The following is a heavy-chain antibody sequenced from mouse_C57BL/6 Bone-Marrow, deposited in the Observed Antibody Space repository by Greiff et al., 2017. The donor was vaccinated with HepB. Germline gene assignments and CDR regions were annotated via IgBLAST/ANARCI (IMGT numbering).Heavy chain of an antibody. CDR2: IHPNSGST. CDR3: ATGGGYYFDY. J-gene: IGHJ2*01. Sequence: QVQLQQPGAELVKPGASVKLSCKASGYTFTSYWMHWVKQRPGQGLEWIGMIHPNSGSTNYNEKFKGKATLTADKSSSTAYMQLSSLTSEDSAVYFCATGGGYYFDYWGQGTTLTVSS. V-gene: IGHV1-64*01. CDR1: GYTFTSYW.